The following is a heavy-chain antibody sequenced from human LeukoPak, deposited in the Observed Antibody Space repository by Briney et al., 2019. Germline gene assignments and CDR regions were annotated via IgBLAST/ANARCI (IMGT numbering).Heavy chain of an antibody. Sequence: PSETLSLTCTVSGGSISSYYWSWIRQPPGKGLEWIGYIYYSGSTKYNPSLKSRVTISVDTSKNQFSLKLSSVTAADTAVYYCARAHCSSTSCYSYYYYGIDVWGQGTTVTVSS. D-gene: IGHD2-2*01. J-gene: IGHJ6*02. V-gene: IGHV4-59*01. CDR2: IYYSGST. CDR1: GGSISSYY. CDR3: ARAHCSSTSCYSYYYYGIDV.